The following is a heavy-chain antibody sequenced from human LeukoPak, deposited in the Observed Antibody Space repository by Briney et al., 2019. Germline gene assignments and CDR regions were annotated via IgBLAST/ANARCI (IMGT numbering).Heavy chain of an antibody. Sequence: ASVKVSCKASGYTFTSYAMHWVRQAPGQRLEWMGWINAGNGNTKYSQKFQGRVTITRDTSASTAYMEQSSLRSDDTAVYYCARDSNDYGDYLHFDYWGQGTLVTVSS. D-gene: IGHD4-17*01. CDR1: GYTFTSYA. J-gene: IGHJ4*02. V-gene: IGHV1-3*01. CDR2: INAGNGNT. CDR3: ARDSNDYGDYLHFDY.